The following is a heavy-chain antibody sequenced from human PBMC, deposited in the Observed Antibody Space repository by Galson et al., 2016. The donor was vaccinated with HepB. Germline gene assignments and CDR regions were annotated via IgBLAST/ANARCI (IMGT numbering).Heavy chain of an antibody. D-gene: IGHD1-1*01. V-gene: IGHV2-5*02. CDR2: IYWDDEK. CDR1: GFSLSTSGVG. CDR3: ARTDFDY. Sequence: PALVTPTQTLTLTCTFSGFSLSTSGVGVGWIRQPPGKALEWLALIYWDDEKRYSPSLKSRLTITKDTSKNQVVLTLTNVDPVDTATYYCARTDFDYWGQGTLVTVSS. J-gene: IGHJ4*02.